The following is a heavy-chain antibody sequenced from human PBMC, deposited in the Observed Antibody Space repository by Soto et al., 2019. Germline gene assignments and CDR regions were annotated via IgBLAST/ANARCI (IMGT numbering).Heavy chain of an antibody. CDR2: GGSGGGT. CDR3: VKFRGRAYHYYYMDV. CDR1: GFSFSTYG. J-gene: IGHJ6*03. V-gene: IGHV3-23*01. D-gene: IGHD3-16*01. Sequence: DVQLLESGGGLPQRGGSLRLSCEPSGFSFSTYGMTWVPRVPGKGLEWVSYGGSGGGTYYADSVKGRLTISRDNSKNTLYLQMNSLRAEDTAVYYCVKFRGRAYHYYYMDVWGNGTTVTVSS.